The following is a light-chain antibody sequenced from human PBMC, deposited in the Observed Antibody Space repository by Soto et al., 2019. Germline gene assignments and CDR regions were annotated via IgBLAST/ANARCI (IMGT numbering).Light chain of an antibody. V-gene: IGKV3-20*01. CDR2: GAS. Sequence: EIVLTQSPGTLSLSPGERATLSCRASQSVSSIYLAWYQQKPGQAARLLIYGASSRATGIPDRFSGSGSGTDFTLTISRLEPEDFAVYYCQQYGSSRFTFGPGTKVDIK. J-gene: IGKJ3*01. CDR3: QQYGSSRFT. CDR1: QSVSSIY.